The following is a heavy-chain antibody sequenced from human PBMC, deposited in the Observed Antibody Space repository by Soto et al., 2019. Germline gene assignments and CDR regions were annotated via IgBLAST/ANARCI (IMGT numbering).Heavy chain of an antibody. J-gene: IGHJ5*02. CDR2: ISGSGGST. Sequence: GSLRLSCAASGFTYSSYAMSWVRPAPGKGLEWVSAISGSGGSTYYADSVKGRFTISRDNSKNTLYLQMNSLRAEDTAVYYCAKENYGYGDPYNWFDPWGKGTLVTVSS. D-gene: IGHD4-17*01. CDR3: AKENYGYGDPYNWFDP. V-gene: IGHV3-23*01. CDR1: GFTYSSYA.